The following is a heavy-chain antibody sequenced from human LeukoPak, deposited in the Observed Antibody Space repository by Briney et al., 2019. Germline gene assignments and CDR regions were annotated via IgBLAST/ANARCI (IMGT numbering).Heavy chain of an antibody. CDR2: ISAYNGNT. D-gene: IGHD5-18*01. CDR1: GYTCTSYG. V-gene: IGHV1-18*04. J-gene: IGHJ4*02. Sequence: GASVKVSCKASGYTCTSYGISWVRQAPGQGLEWMGWISAYNGNTNYAQKLQGRVTMTTDTSTSTAYMELRSLRSDDTAVYYCARLAADTAMVYRYYFDYWGQGTLVTVSS. CDR3: ARLAADTAMVYRYYFDY.